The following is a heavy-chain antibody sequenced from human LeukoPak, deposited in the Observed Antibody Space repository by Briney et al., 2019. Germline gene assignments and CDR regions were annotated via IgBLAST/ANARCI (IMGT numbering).Heavy chain of an antibody. V-gene: IGHV3-21*04. CDR1: GFTFSSYS. Sequence: GGSLRLSCAASGFTFSSYSMNWVRQAPGKGLEWVSSIGSSSNYIYYSDSAKGRFTISRDNSKNTLYLQMNSLRAEDTAVYYCGGMRIYGADSFFRWGLGTQVTVSS. J-gene: IGHJ4*02. CDR3: GGMRIYGADSFFR. D-gene: IGHD4/OR15-4a*01. CDR2: IGSSSNYI.